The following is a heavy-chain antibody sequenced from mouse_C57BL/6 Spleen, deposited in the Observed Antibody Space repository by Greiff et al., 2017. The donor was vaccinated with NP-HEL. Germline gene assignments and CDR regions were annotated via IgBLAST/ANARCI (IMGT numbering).Heavy chain of an antibody. V-gene: IGHV5-4*01. CDR1: GFTFSSYA. CDR3: ARDRLTGTDFDY. J-gene: IGHJ2*01. CDR2: ISDGGGYT. D-gene: IGHD4-1*01. Sequence: EVQLEESGGGLVKPGGSLKLSCAASGFTFSSYAMSWVRQTPEKRLEWVATISDGGGYTYYPDNVKGRFTISRDNAKNNLYLQMSHLKSEDTAMYYCARDRLTGTDFDYWGQGTTLTVAS.